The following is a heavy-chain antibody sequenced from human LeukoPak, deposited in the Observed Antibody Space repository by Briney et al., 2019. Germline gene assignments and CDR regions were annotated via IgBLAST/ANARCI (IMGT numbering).Heavy chain of an antibody. Sequence: SETLSLTRTVSGGSISSGGYYWSWIRQHPGKGLEWIGYIYYSGSTYYNPSLKSRVTISVDTSKNQFSLKLSSVTAADTAVYYCARVRDTAMVSFSYFDYWGQGTLVTVSS. V-gene: IGHV4-31*03. CDR1: GGSISSGGYY. CDR2: IYYSGST. D-gene: IGHD5-18*01. CDR3: ARVRDTAMVSFSYFDY. J-gene: IGHJ4*02.